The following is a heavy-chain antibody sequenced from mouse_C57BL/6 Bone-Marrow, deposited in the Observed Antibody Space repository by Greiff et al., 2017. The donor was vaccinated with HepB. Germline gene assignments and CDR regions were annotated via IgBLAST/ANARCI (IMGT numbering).Heavy chain of an antibody. CDR2: IRNKANGYTT. CDR3: ASSYYYEHFDY. D-gene: IGHD1-1*01. CDR1: GFTFTDYY. J-gene: IGHJ2*01. Sequence: EVQLVESGGGLVQPGGSLSLSCAASGFTFTDYYMSWVRQPPGKALEWLGFIRNKANGYTTEYSASVKGRFTISRDNSTSIIYLQMNALRAEDSATYYCASSYYYEHFDYWGQGTTLTVSS. V-gene: IGHV7-3*01.